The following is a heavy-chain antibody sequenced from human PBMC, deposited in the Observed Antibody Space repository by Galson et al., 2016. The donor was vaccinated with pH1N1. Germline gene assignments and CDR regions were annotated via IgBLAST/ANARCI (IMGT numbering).Heavy chain of an antibody. Sequence: QSGAEVKKPGDSLRISCKGSGYSFTAFWIAWVRQTPGKGLEWMGIIYPGDSDTRYSPSFQGQVTISVDKSITTAYLQWSSLKASDTAIYHCALSPIGTRRNWFAPWGQGTRVTVSS. CDR1: GYSFTAFW. CDR2: IYPGDSDT. J-gene: IGHJ5*02. CDR3: ALSPIGTRRNWFAP. D-gene: IGHD3-10*01. V-gene: IGHV5-51*06.